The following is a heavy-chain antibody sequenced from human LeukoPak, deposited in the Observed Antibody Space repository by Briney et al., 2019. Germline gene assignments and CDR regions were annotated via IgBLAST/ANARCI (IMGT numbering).Heavy chain of an antibody. Sequence: PSETLSLTCAVYGGSFSGYYWSWIRQPPGKGQEWIGEINHSGSTNYNPSLKSRVTISVDTSKNQFSLKLSSVTAADTAVYYCARGSGSVAAAGTNLDYWGQGTLVTVSS. J-gene: IGHJ4*02. CDR3: ARGSGSVAAAGTNLDY. CDR2: INHSGST. CDR1: GGSFSGYY. V-gene: IGHV4-34*01. D-gene: IGHD6-13*01.